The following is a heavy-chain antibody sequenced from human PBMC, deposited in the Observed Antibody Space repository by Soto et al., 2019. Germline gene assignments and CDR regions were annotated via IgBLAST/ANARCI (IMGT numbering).Heavy chain of an antibody. CDR1: GFTVSSNY. Sequence: GGSLRLSCAASGFTVSSNYMSWVRQAPGKGLEWVSVIYSGGSTYYADSVKGRFTISRDNSKNTLYLQMNSLRAEDTAVYYCARGPDYDILTGRDPCGQGTLVTVPS. V-gene: IGHV3-66*01. CDR3: ARGPDYDILTGRDP. J-gene: IGHJ5*02. CDR2: IYSGGST. D-gene: IGHD3-9*01.